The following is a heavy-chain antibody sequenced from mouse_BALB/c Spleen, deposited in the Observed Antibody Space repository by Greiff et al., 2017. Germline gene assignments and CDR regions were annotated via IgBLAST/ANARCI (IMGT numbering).Heavy chain of an antibody. CDR3: NAWGGNYLPFDD. V-gene: IGHV14-4*02. D-gene: IGHD2-1*01. J-gene: IGHJ2*01. CDR2: IDPENGDT. Sequence: VQLQQSGAELVRSGASVKLSFTASGFNIKDYYMHWVKQRPEQGLEWIGWIDPENGDTEYAPKFQGKATMTADTSSNTAYLQLSSLTSEDTAVYYCNAWGGNYLPFDDWGQGTTLTVSS. CDR1: GFNIKDYY.